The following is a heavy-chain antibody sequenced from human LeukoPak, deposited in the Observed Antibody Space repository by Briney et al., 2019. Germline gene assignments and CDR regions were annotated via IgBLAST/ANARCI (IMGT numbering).Heavy chain of an antibody. J-gene: IGHJ6*03. CDR3: ARGVRYYYYYMDV. V-gene: IGHV4-59*01. CDR2: IYYSGST. Sequence: SETLSLTCTVSGGSISSYYWSWIRQPPGKGLEWIGYIYYSGSTNYNPSLKSRVTISLDTSKNQFSLKLSSVTAADTAVYYCARGVRYYYYYMDVWGKGTTVTVSS. CDR1: GGSISSYY.